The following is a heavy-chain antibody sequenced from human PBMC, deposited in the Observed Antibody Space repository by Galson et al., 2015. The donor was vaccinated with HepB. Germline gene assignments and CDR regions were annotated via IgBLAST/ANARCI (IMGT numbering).Heavy chain of an antibody. CDR1: GSTFTGYY. J-gene: IGHJ6*03. CDR2: INPNSGGT. V-gene: IGHV1-2*02. D-gene: IGHD3-3*01. Sequence: SVKVSCQASGSTFTGYYMHWVRQAPGQGLEWMGWINPNSGGTNYAQKFQGRVTMTRDTSISTAYMELSRLRSDDTAVYFCARANDFWSGYSDYMDVWGKGTTVTVSS. CDR3: ARANDFWSGYSDYMDV.